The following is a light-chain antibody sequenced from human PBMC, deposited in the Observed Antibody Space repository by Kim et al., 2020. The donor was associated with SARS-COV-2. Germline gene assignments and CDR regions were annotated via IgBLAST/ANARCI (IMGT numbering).Light chain of an antibody. CDR3: QRYGNTPRP. Sequence: EIVLTQSPGTVSLSPGERATLSCRASQTITNNYLAWYQQRLGQAPRIVIHGASNRAPGIPDRFSGSGSGTDFTLTISRLEPVDFAVYYCQRYGNTPRPLGQGTKVDIK. J-gene: IGKJ1*01. CDR1: QTITNNY. CDR2: GAS. V-gene: IGKV3-20*01.